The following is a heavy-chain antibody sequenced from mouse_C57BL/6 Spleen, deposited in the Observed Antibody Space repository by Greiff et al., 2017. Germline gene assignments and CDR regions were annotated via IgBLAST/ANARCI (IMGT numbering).Heavy chain of an antibody. J-gene: IGHJ2*01. CDR1: GYTFTSYT. CDR3: ARWDYGSSWDFDY. CDR2: INPSSGYT. Sequence: QVQLKQSGAELARPGASVKMSCKASGYTFTSYTMHWVKQRPGQGLEWIGYINPSSGYTKYNQKFKDKATLTADKSSSTAYMQLSSLTSEDSAVYYCARWDYGSSWDFDYWAQGTTLTVSS. D-gene: IGHD1-1*01. V-gene: IGHV1-4*01.